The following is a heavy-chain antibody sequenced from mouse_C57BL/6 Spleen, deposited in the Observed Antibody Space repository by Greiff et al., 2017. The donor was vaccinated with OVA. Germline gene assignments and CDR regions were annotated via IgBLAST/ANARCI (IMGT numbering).Heavy chain of an antibody. V-gene: IGHV1-54*01. CDR3: ARRRSSGYGYYAMDY. CDR1: GYAFTNYL. D-gene: IGHD3-2*02. J-gene: IGHJ4*01. Sequence: VQLQQSGAELVRPGPSVKVSCKASGYAFTNYLIEWVKQRPGQGLEWIGVINPGSGGTNYNEKFKGKATLTADKSSSTAYMQLSSLTSEDSAVYFCARRRSSGYGYYAMDYWGQGTSVTVSS. CDR2: INPGSGGT.